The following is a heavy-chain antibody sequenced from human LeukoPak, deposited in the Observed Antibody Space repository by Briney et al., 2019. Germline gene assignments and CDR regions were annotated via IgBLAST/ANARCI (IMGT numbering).Heavy chain of an antibody. CDR1: GGSISSGNYY. J-gene: IGHJ5*02. Sequence: PSETLSLTCTVSGGSISSGNYYWSWIRQPPGKGLEWIGYIYYSGSTYYNPSLKSRVTISVDTSKNQFSLKLSSVTAADTAVYYCARGTYYDFWSGYYLPVTNWFDPWGQGTLVTVSS. V-gene: IGHV4-30-4*08. D-gene: IGHD3-3*01. CDR2: IYYSGST. CDR3: ARGTYYDFWSGYYLPVTNWFDP.